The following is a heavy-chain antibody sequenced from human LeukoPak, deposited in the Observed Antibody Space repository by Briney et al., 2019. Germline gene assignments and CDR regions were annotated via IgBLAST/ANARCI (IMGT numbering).Heavy chain of an antibody. D-gene: IGHD3-10*01. CDR3: ARDRGVSGGYYNV. J-gene: IGHJ4*02. V-gene: IGHV3-30*03. Sequence: PGGSLRLSCAASGFTFSSYGMHWVRQAPGKGLEWMTTISYDGSYKYYADSVKGRFTISRDNSKNTLFLQMNSLRAEDTAVYYCARDRGVSGGYYNVWGQGTLVTVSS. CDR2: ISYDGSYK. CDR1: GFTFSSYG.